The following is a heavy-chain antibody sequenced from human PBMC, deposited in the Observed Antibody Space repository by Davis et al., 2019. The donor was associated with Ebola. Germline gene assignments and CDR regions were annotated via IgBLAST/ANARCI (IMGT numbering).Heavy chain of an antibody. Sequence: SVKVSCKASGYTFTDFYIHWARQAPGQGLEWLGWINPNTGGITYAQKFQGRVTMTRDTAISTAYMELSRLTSDDTAVYFCARESDAVGASTTDDAFDVWGQGTMFTVSS. CDR3: ARESDAVGASTTDDAFDV. V-gene: IGHV1-2*02. D-gene: IGHD1-26*01. CDR1: GYTFTDFY. CDR2: INPNTGGI. J-gene: IGHJ3*01.